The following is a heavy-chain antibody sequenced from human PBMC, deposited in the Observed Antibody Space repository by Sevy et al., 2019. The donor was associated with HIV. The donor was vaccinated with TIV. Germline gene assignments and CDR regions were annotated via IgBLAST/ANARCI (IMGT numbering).Heavy chain of an antibody. J-gene: IGHJ4*02. Sequence: SETLSLTCTVSGGSISSYYWSWIRQPAGKGLEWIGRIYTSGSTNYNPSLKSRVTMSIDTSKIQFSLKLSSLTAADTAVYCCARSPHLEIYFFDYWGLGTLVTVSS. CDR3: ARSPHLEIYFFDY. CDR2: IYTSGST. V-gene: IGHV4-4*07. D-gene: IGHD1-1*01. CDR1: GGSISSYY.